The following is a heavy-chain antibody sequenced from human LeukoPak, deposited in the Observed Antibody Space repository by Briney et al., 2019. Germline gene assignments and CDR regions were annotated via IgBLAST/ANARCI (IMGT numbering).Heavy chain of an antibody. Sequence: SETRSLTCTVSGGSISSSSYYWGWIRQPPGKGLEWIGSIYYTGSTYYKPSLKSRVTISVDTSKNQFSLKLSSVTAADTAIYYCAKQGRRMGYDFWSGYRHFDYWGQGTLVTVSS. CDR1: GGSISSSSYY. CDR2: IYYTGST. CDR3: AKQGRRMGYDFWSGYRHFDY. V-gene: IGHV4-39*01. D-gene: IGHD3-3*01. J-gene: IGHJ4*02.